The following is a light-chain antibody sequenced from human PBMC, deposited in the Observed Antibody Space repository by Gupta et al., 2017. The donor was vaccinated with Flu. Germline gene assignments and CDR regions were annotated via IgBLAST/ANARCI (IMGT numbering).Light chain of an antibody. CDR3: EVYMGSGSWV. V-gene: IGLV8-61*01. CDR1: SGSASTSSN. CDR2: STN. J-gene: IGLJ3*02. Sequence: QTVVTQEPSFSVSPGGTVTLTCGLSSGSASTSSNPSWYQQTPGQAPRTLIYSTNTRSSGVPDRFSGSILGNTAALTITGAQADDESDYYCEVYMGSGSWVFGGGTKLTVL.